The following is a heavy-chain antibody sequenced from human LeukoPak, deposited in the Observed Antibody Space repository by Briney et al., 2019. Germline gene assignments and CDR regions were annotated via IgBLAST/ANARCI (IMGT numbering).Heavy chain of an antibody. Sequence: GGSLRLSCVASGFTFSTYEMNWVRQAPGKGLEWVSYISTSGRTMYYADSVKGRFTISRDNSKNTLYLQMNSLRAEDTAVYYCARVVGSSGWYLGYWGQGTLVTVSS. D-gene: IGHD6-19*01. CDR1: GFTFSTYE. CDR3: ARVVGSSGWYLGY. J-gene: IGHJ4*02. V-gene: IGHV3-48*03. CDR2: ISTSGRTM.